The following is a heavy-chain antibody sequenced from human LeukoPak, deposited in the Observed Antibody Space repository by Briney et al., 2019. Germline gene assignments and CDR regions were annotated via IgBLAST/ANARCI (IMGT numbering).Heavy chain of an antibody. CDR3: TTDSYDYVWGSYRYTDY. D-gene: IGHD3-16*02. J-gene: IGHJ4*02. V-gene: IGHV3-15*01. Sequence: GGSLRLSCAASGFTFSNAWMSWVRQAPGKGLEWVGRIKSKTDGGTTDYAAPVKGRFTISRDDSKSTLYLQMNSLKTEDTAVYYCTTDSYDYVWGSYRYTDYWGQGTLVTVSS. CDR2: IKSKTDGGTT. CDR1: GFTFSNAW.